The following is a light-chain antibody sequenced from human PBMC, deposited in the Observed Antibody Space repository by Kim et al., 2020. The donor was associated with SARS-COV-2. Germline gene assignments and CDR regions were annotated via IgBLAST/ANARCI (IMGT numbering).Light chain of an antibody. CDR3: QQRYRWIT. CDR2: EAS. V-gene: IGKV3-11*01. Sequence: SLSPGGRATLSCRASENINGYLAWYQHKPGQSPRLLVFEASIRAPGIPARFSGSGSGTDFTLTINSVEPEDSAVYFCQQRYRWITFGQGTRLEIK. CDR1: ENINGY. J-gene: IGKJ5*01.